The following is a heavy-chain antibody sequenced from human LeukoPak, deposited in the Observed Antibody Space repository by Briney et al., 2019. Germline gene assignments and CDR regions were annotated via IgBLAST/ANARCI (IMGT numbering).Heavy chain of an antibody. CDR2: IYYSGST. CDR1: GGSISSGDYY. D-gene: IGHD6-6*01. J-gene: IGHJ4*02. Sequence: PSQTLSLTCTVSGGSISSGDYYWSWIRQPPGKGLEWIRYIYYSGSTYYNPSLKSRVTISVDTSKNQFSLKLSSVTAADTAVYYCARVAAQGWLGVDYWGQGTLVTVSS. CDR3: ARVAAQGWLGVDY. V-gene: IGHV4-30-4*01.